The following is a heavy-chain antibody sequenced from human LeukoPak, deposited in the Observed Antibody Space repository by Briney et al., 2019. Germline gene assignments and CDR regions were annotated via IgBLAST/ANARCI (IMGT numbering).Heavy chain of an antibody. D-gene: IGHD3-22*01. CDR2: TTSYKCNT. Sequence: AGVKVSCKASGYTFTRYGITWVRQAPGQGREGMGWTTSYKCNTHYTQKLQGRVTMTTDTSTSTAYMELRSLRSADTAVYYCARVPSYDSSGYYLGDHWYFDLWGRGTLVTVSS. CDR3: ARVPSYDSSGYYLGDHWYFDL. CDR1: GYTFTRYG. V-gene: IGHV1-18*01. J-gene: IGHJ2*01.